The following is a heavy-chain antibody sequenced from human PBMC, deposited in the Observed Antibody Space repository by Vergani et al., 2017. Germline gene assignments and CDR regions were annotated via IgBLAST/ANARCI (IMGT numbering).Heavy chain of an antibody. Sequence: QVQLVQSGAEVKKPGSSVKVSCKASGGTFSSYAISWVRQAPGQGLEWMGGIIPIFGTANYAQKFQGRVTITADESTSTAYMELSSLRSEDTAVYYCARDLGVTYGGDALDYFDYWGQGTLVTVSS. CDR1: GGTFSSYA. CDR3: ARDLGVTYGGDALDYFDY. J-gene: IGHJ4*02. D-gene: IGHD5-12*01. CDR2: IIPIFGTA. V-gene: IGHV1-69*01.